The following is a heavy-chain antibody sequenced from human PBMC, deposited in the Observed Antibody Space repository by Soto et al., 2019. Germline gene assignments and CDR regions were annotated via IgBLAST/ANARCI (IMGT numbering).Heavy chain of an antibody. Sequence: QVQLVQSGAEVKKPGSSVKVSCKASGGTFNTFAISWVRQAPGQGLEWMGGIIPIFGPANYAEKFQGRVTITADKYTSTAYLELTSLTSEDTAVYYCARAAKRYFDYWGQGTLVTVSS. CDR2: IIPIFGPA. V-gene: IGHV1-69*06. J-gene: IGHJ4*02. CDR3: ARAAKRYFDY. CDR1: GGTFNTFA.